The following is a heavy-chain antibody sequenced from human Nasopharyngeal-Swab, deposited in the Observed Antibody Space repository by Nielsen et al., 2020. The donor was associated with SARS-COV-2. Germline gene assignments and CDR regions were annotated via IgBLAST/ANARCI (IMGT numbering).Heavy chain of an antibody. V-gene: IGHV3-23*01. CDR1: GFTFSGYA. Sequence: GESLKISCAASGFTFSGYAMSWVRQAPGKGLEWVSAIGSTGGSTYYADSVKGQFTISRDNSKNTLYLQMNSLRAEDTAVYYCAKGGGYSVYYGMDVWGQGTTDTVSS. J-gene: IGHJ6*02. CDR2: IGSTGGST. D-gene: IGHD3-10*01. CDR3: AKGGGYSVYYGMDV.